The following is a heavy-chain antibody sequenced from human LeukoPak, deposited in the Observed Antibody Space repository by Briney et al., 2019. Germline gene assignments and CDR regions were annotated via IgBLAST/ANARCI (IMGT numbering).Heavy chain of an antibody. CDR1: GFTFSSYW. Sequence: GGSLRLSCAASGFTFSSYWMSWVRQAPGKGLEWVANIKQDGSEKYYVDSVKGRFTISRDNAKNSLYLQMNSLRAEDTAVYYYARDFEYSSMDSFDPWGQGTLVTVSS. D-gene: IGHD2-2*03. CDR2: IKQDGSEK. J-gene: IGHJ5*02. V-gene: IGHV3-7*01. CDR3: ARDFEYSSMDSFDP.